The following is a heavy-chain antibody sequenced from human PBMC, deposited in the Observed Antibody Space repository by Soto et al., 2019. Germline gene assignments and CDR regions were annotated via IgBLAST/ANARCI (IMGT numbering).Heavy chain of an antibody. CDR1: GFTFSSYA. D-gene: IGHD6-13*01. CDR3: AKAPGYSSSWYRSYYGMDV. J-gene: IGHJ6*02. V-gene: IGHV3-23*01. Sequence: RLSCAASGFTFSSYAMSWVRQAPGKGLEWVSAISGSGGSTYYADSVKGRFTISRDNSKNTLYLQMNSLRAEDTAVYYCAKAPGYSSSWYRSYYGMDVWGQGTTVTVSS. CDR2: ISGSGGST.